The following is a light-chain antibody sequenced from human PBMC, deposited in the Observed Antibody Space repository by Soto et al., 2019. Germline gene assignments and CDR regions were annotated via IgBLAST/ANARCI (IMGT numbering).Light chain of an antibody. CDR2: DVS. Sequence: QSVLTQPASVSGSPRQSITISCTGTSSDVGGYDYVSWYQQHPGKAPKLMIYDVSNRPSGVSSRFSGSKSGNTASLTISGLQAEDEAYYYCSSYTSTSTVVFGGGTKLTVL. CDR3: SSYTSTSTVV. CDR1: SSDVGGYDY. V-gene: IGLV2-14*01. J-gene: IGLJ2*01.